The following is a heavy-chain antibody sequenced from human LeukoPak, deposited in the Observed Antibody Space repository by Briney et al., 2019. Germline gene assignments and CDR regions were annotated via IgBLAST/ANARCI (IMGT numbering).Heavy chain of an antibody. Sequence: SGPTLVNPTQTLTLTCTFSGFSLNTRELSEGRIRQPPGKALEWLALVYWHGDTRYSPSLRGKITIIKDTSKNQVVLTMSNIGPRDTGTYYCAHGRGFGSGDYFDYWGQGIMVTVSS. CDR1: GFSLNTRELS. CDR3: AHGRGFGSGDYFDY. V-gene: IGHV2-5*01. J-gene: IGHJ4*02. D-gene: IGHD3-10*01. CDR2: VYWHGDT.